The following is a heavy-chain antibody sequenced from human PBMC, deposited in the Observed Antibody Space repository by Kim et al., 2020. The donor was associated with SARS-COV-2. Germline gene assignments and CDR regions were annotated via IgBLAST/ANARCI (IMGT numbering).Heavy chain of an antibody. CDR3: ARANNQLDY. J-gene: IGHJ4*02. CDR2: GNP. Sequence: GNPTYAQGFTGRFVFSLDTSVSTAYLQISSLKAEDTAVYYCARANNQLDYWGQGTLVTVSS. V-gene: IGHV7-4-1*02.